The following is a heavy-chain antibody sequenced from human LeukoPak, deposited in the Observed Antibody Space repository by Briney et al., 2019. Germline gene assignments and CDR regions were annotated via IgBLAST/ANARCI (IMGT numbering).Heavy chain of an antibody. J-gene: IGHJ4*02. Sequence: SETLSLTCTVSGGSINNYYWSWVRQPPGAGLEWLAYIYYTGSTNYNPSLKTRLTISVDTSKNQFSLRLNSVTAADTAVYYCARGRSREVRGVVDYWGQGTLVTVSS. CDR1: GGSINNYY. V-gene: IGHV4-59*08. CDR2: IYYTGST. CDR3: ARGRSREVRGVVDY. D-gene: IGHD3-10*01.